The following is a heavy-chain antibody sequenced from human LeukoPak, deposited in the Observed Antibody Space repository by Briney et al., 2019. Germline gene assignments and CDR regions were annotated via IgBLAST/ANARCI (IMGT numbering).Heavy chain of an antibody. CDR1: GGSISSSSYY. CDR2: IYYSGST. J-gene: IGHJ4*02. V-gene: IGHV4-39*01. CDR3: ASRPLAVAGTYFDY. D-gene: IGHD6-19*01. Sequence: PSETLSLTCTVSGGSISSSSYYWGWIRQPPGKGLEWIGSIYYSGSTYYNPSLKSRVIISVDTSKNQFSLKLSSVTAADTAVYYCASRPLAVAGTYFDYWGQGTLVTVSS.